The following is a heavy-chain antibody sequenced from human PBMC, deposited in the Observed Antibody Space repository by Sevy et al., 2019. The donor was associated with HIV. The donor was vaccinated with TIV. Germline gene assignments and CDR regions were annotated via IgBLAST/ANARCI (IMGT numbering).Heavy chain of an antibody. CDR1: GDSVSSNSAV. V-gene: IGHV6-1*01. CDR2: TYYRSKWYK. D-gene: IGHD6-13*01. CDR3: ARDRGSSSWPFDY. Sequence: SQTLSLTCAISGDSVSSNSAVWNWIRQSPSRGLEWLGRTYYRSKWYKDYAESVKSRITINPDTSKNQFSLQLNSVTPEDTAVYYCARDRGSSSWPFDYWGQGTLVTVSS. J-gene: IGHJ4*02.